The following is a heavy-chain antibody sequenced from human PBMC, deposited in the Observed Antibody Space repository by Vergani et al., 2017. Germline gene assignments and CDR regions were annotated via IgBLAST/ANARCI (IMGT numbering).Heavy chain of an antibody. D-gene: IGHD3-16*01. J-gene: IGHJ5*02. CDR2: IYWNDDK. CDR3: AHSRHYDYVWGSLGGWFDP. Sequence: QITLKESGPTLVKPTQTLTLTCTFSGFSLSTSGVGVGWIRQPPGKALEWLALIYWNDDKRYSPSLKSRLTITKDTSKNQVVLTMTNMDPVDTATYYCAHSRHYDYVWGSLGGWFDPWGQGTLVTVSS. CDR1: GFSLSTSGVG. V-gene: IGHV2-5*01.